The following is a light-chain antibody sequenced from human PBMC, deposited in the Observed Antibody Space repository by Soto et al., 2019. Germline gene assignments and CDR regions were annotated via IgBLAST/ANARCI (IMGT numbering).Light chain of an antibody. CDR1: QGISSS. Sequence: IQLTQSPSSLSASVGDRVTITCRASQGISSSFAWYQQKPRKAPKLLIYGASTLQSGVPSRFSGSGSGTDFTLTISSLQPEDFATYYCQQLNNFGPWTKVDIK. J-gene: IGKJ3*01. V-gene: IGKV1-9*01. CDR3: QQLNN. CDR2: GAS.